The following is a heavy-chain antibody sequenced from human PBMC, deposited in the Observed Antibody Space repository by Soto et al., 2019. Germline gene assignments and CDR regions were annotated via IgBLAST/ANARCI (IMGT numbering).Heavy chain of an antibody. CDR1: GFILSTYA. CDR2: IISSGGTT. J-gene: IGHJ3*02. CDR3: AHPRGYGVFDAVDI. V-gene: IGHV3-23*01. D-gene: IGHD4-17*01. Sequence: QTXGSLRLSCPASGFILSTYAMNWVRQAPGEGLEWVSAIISSGGTTFYAESVRGRFTISRDNSVNALYLQMSSLRTEDTAVYYCAHPRGYGVFDAVDIWGQGTMVTVSS.